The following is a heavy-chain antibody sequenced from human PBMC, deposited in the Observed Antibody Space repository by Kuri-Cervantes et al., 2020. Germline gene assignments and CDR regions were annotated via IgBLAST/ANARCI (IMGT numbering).Heavy chain of an antibody. D-gene: IGHD4-17*01. CDR2: INPSGGST. CDR3: ASEVPTVTTGFDY. J-gene: IGHJ4*02. V-gene: IGHV1-46*01. CDR1: GYTFTSYY. Sequence: ASVKVSCKASGYTFTSYYMHWVRQAPGQGLEWMGIINPSGGSTSYAQKFQGRVTMTRDTSTSTVYMELSRLRSDDTAVYYCASEVPTVTTGFDYWGQGTLVTVSS.